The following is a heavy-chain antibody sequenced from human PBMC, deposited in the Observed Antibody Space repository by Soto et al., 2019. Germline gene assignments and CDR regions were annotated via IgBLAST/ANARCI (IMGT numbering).Heavy chain of an antibody. V-gene: IGHV1-2*02. CDR1: GYTFSDYY. D-gene: IGHD1-1*01. CDR2: INPNSGGT. J-gene: IGHJ4*02. CDR3: AREPATAKPEGVDF. Sequence: ASVKVSCKASGYTFSDYYIHWVRQAPGQGLEWMGWINPNSGGTKYALKFQGGVTMTRDTSITTAYMELSRLRSGDTAVYYCAREPATAKPEGVDFWGQGTLVTVSS.